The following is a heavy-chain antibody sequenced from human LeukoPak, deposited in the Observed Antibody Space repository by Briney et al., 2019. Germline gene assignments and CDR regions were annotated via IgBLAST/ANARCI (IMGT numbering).Heavy chain of an antibody. D-gene: IGHD3-22*01. V-gene: IGHV1-24*01. Sequence: APVKVSCKVSGYTLTELSMHWVRQAPGKGLEWMGGFDPEDGKTIYAQKFQGRVTMTEDTSTDTAYMELSSLRSEDTAVYYCATLYDSSGYYYDYWGQGTLVTVSS. J-gene: IGHJ4*02. CDR2: FDPEDGKT. CDR3: ATLYDSSGYYYDY. CDR1: GYTLTELS.